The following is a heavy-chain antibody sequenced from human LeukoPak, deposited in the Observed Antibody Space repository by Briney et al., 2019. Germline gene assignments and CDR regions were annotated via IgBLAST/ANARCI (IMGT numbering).Heavy chain of an antibody. CDR2: INAGNGNT. CDR3: ARDRPYCSSTSCYLNWFDP. J-gene: IGHJ5*02. Sequence: ASVKVSCKASGYTFTSYAMHWVRQAPGQRLEWMGWINAGNGNTKYSQKFRGRVTITRDTSASTAYMELSSLRSEDTAVYYCARDRPYCSSTSCYLNWFDPWGQGTLVTVSS. V-gene: IGHV1-3*01. CDR1: GYTFTSYA. D-gene: IGHD2-2*01.